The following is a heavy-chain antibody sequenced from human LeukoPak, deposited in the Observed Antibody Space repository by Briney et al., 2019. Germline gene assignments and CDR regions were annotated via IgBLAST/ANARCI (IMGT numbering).Heavy chain of an antibody. CDR1: GASFSGYY. CDR2: INHSGST. Sequence: SETLSLTCAVYGASFSGYYWSWIRQPPGKGLEWIGEINHSGSTNYNPSLKSRVTISVDTSKNQFSLKLSSVTAADTAVYYCARGPIAAAVMGGFDYWGQGTLVTVSS. D-gene: IGHD6-13*01. V-gene: IGHV4-34*01. CDR3: ARGPIAAAVMGGFDY. J-gene: IGHJ4*02.